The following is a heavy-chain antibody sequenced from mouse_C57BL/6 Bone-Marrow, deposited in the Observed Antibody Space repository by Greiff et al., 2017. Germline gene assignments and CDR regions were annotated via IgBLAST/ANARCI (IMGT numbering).Heavy chain of an antibody. CDR1: GYTFTSYW. CDR2: IDPSDSYT. J-gene: IGHJ2*01. Sequence: QVQLQQPGAELVRPGTSVKLSCKASGYTFTSYWMHWVKQRPGQGLEWIGVIDPSDSYTNYNQKFKGKATLTVDTSSSTAYMQLSSLTSEDSAVYYCARSPGTSYWGQGTTLTGSA. CDR3: ARSPGTSY. V-gene: IGHV1-59*01. D-gene: IGHD3-3*01.